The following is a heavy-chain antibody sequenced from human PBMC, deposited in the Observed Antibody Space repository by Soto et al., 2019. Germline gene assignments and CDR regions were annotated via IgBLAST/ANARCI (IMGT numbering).Heavy chain of an antibody. CDR2: IYYSGST. J-gene: IGHJ4*02. CDR3: ARPAAWQRWCFDY. V-gene: IGHV4-39*01. CDR1: GGSISSSSYY. Sequence: QLQLQESGPGLVKPSETLSLTCTVSGGSISSSSYYWGWIRQPPGKGLEWIGSIYYSGSTYYNPSLKSRVTISVDTSKNQFSLKLSSVTAADTAVYYCARPAAWQRWCFDYWGQGTLVTVSS. D-gene: IGHD2-8*02.